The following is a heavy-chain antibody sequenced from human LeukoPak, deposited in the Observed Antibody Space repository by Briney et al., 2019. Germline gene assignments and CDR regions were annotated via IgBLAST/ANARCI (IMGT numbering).Heavy chain of an antibody. V-gene: IGHV1-2*02. CDR1: GYTFTDYY. Sequence: ASVKVSCKSSGYTFTDYYMHWVRQAPGQGLEWMGWINPNSGGTNYAQKFQGRVTMTRDTSISTAYMELSRLRSDDTAVYYCARGGGLYSSSHTGDYWGQGTLVTVSS. CDR2: INPNSGGT. J-gene: IGHJ4*02. D-gene: IGHD6-13*01. CDR3: ARGGGLYSSSHTGDY.